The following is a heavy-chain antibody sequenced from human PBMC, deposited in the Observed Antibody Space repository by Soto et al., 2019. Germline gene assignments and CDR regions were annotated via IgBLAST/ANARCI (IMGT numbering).Heavy chain of an antibody. Sequence: EVQLLESGGGLVQPGGSLRLSCAVSGFSFSNSAMTWVRQAPGKGLEWVSGISGSGDITYNTDSVKGRFAISRDTSKNVVYLQMRSLRAEDTAVYYCAKVPQWVLRYHDWFFDYWGQGTVVTVSS. CDR1: GFSFSNSA. V-gene: IGHV3-23*01. D-gene: IGHD3-9*01. J-gene: IGHJ4*02. CDR2: ISGSGDIT. CDR3: AKVPQWVLRYHDWFFDY.